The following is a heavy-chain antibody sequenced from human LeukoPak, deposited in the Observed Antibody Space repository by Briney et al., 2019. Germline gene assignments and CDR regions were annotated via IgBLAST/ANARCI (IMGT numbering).Heavy chain of an antibody. Sequence: GGSLRLSCAASGLTFSSYGMSWVRQAPGKGLEWVSAISGSGGSTYYADSVKGRFTISRDNSKNTLYLQTNSLRAEDTAVYYCAKGTHYDILTGRYYYYYMDVWGKGTTVTISS. CDR1: GLTFSSYG. CDR2: ISGSGGST. V-gene: IGHV3-23*01. CDR3: AKGTHYDILTGRYYYYYMDV. J-gene: IGHJ6*03. D-gene: IGHD3-9*01.